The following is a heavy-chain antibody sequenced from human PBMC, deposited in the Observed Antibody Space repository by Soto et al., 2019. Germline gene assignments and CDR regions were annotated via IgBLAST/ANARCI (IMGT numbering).Heavy chain of an antibody. CDR1: GGSISSGDFY. D-gene: IGHD4-17*01. CDR3: ARADDFSDRFDF. CDR2: IYYSGST. J-gene: IGHJ4*02. V-gene: IGHV4-30-4*01. Sequence: PSETLSLTCTVSGGSISSGDFYWSWIRPPPGKGLELLGYIYYSGSTYYTLSLRSRAIMSVDTSQNQFSLKLSSLTAADTAVYFCARADDFSDRFDFWGQGALVTVSS.